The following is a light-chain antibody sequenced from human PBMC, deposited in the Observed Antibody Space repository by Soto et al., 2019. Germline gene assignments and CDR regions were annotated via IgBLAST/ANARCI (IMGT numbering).Light chain of an antibody. V-gene: IGLV2-14*01. CDR1: SSDVGGYNY. CDR2: DVS. J-gene: IGLJ1*01. Sequence: QSALTQPASVSGYPWQLITISCTGTSSDVGGYNYVSWYQQHPGKAPKLMIYDVSNRPSGVSNRFSGSKSGNTASLTISGLQAEDEADYYCSSYTSSSTALYVFGTGTKVTVL. CDR3: SSYTSSSTALYV.